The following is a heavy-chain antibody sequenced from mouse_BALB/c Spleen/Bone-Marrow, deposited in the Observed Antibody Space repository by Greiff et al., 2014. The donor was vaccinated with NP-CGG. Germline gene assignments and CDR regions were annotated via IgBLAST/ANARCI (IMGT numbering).Heavy chain of an antibody. J-gene: IGHJ3*01. CDR2: INPSTGYT. Sequence: VMLVESGAELAKPGASVKMSCKASGYTFTSYWMHWVKQRPGQGLEWIGYINPSTGYTEYNQKFKDKATLTADKSSSTAYMQLSSLTSEDSAVYYCARLGDYDAFAYWGQGTLVTVSA. CDR3: ARLGDYDAFAY. V-gene: IGHV1-7*01. CDR1: GYTFTSYW. D-gene: IGHD2-4*01.